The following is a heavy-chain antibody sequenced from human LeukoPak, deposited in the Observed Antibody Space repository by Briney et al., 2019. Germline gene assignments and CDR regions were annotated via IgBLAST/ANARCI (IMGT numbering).Heavy chain of an antibody. Sequence: GGSLRLSCAASGFSFISYGMHWVRQAPGKGLEWVGVISDDGRNKKYADSVKGRFTISRDNSKNIMFLQMNSLRAEDTAVYYCVRDRSSRHLDYWGQGNLVIVSS. CDR1: GFSFISYG. CDR3: VRDRSSRHLDY. CDR2: ISDDGRNK. J-gene: IGHJ4*02. V-gene: IGHV3-30*03.